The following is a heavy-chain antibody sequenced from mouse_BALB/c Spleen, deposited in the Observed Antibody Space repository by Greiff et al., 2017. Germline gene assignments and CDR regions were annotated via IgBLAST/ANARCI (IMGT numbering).Heavy chain of an antibody. CDR3: VRQSHYYGHYFDY. CDR2: IRSKSNNYAT. Sequence: EVKVVESGGGLVQPKGSLKLSCAASGFTFNTYAMNWVRQAPGKGLEWVARIRSKSNNYATYYADSVKDRFTISRDDSQSMLYLQMNNLKTEDTAMYYCVRQSHYYGHYFDYWGQGTTLTVSS. CDR1: GFTFNTYA. J-gene: IGHJ2*01. V-gene: IGHV10-1*02. D-gene: IGHD1-2*01.